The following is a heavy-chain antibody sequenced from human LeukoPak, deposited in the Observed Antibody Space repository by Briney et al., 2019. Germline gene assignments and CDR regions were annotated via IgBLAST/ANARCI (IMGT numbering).Heavy chain of an antibody. V-gene: IGHV3-23*01. CDR1: GFIFSNYA. J-gene: IGHJ4*02. CDR2: ISGSGDST. CDR3: ARSLWPEDY. D-gene: IGHD2-21*01. Sequence: GGSLRLSCAASGFIFSNYAMSWVRQPPGKGLEWVSAISGSGDSTYYADSVKGRFTISRDNSKNTMNLHMNSLRAEDTAVYYCARSLWPEDYWGQGILVTVSS.